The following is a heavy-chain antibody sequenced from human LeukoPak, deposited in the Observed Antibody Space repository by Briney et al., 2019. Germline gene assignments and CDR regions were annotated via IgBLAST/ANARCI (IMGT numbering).Heavy chain of an antibody. V-gene: IGHV1-3*01. CDR3: ARGLEIPVPLRGPEYYFDY. Sequence: ASVKVSCKASGYTFTSYAIHWVRQAPGQRLEWMGWISAGNGNTKYSQNFQGRVTFISNTSATTAFMELSSLRSEDAAVYYCARGLEIPVPLRGPEYYFDYWGQGTLVTVSS. CDR2: ISAGNGNT. CDR1: GYTFTSYA. J-gene: IGHJ4*02. D-gene: IGHD3-3*01.